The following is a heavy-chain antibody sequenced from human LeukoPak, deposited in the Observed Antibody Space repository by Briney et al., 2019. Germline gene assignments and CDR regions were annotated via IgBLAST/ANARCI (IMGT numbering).Heavy chain of an antibody. CDR1: IFTFYSYA. D-gene: IGHD3-22*01. CDR3: GKEGASGYQIVWVDH. V-gene: IGHV3-23*01. Sequence: PGGSLTLSCAASIFTFYSYAMIGVRQAPGKGREGVIVIGGSNCITFYVGCVKGRFTISRDNSKDTLYLKMNSLRAEDTAVYYCGKEGASGYQIVWVDHWGQGTPVTVSS. J-gene: IGHJ4*02. CDR2: IGGSNCIT.